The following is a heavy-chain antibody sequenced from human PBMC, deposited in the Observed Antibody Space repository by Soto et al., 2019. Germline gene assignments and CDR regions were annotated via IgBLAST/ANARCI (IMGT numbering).Heavy chain of an antibody. CDR3: ASENYSSGGDWFDP. CDR1: GFTFSSYW. Sequence: LRLSCAASGFTFSSYWMHWVRQAPGKGLVWVSRINSDGSSTSYADSVKGRFTISRDNAQNTLYLQMNSLRAEDTAVYYCASENYSSGGDWFDPWGQGTLVTASS. D-gene: IGHD6-19*01. V-gene: IGHV3-74*01. CDR2: INSDGSST. J-gene: IGHJ5*02.